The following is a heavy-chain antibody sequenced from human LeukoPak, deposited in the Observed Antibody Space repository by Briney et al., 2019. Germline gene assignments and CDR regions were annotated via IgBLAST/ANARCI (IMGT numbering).Heavy chain of an antibody. Sequence: KPSETLSLTCTVSGASTNSYYWSWIRQPPGKGLEWIGCIYDSGSTDYNPSLKSRVTISVDTSKNQFSLKLTSVTAADTAMYYCARTSSSWLWGQGTLVTVSS. D-gene: IGHD6-13*01. CDR3: ARTSSSWL. V-gene: IGHV4-59*01. CDR1: GASTNSYY. CDR2: IYDSGST. J-gene: IGHJ4*02.